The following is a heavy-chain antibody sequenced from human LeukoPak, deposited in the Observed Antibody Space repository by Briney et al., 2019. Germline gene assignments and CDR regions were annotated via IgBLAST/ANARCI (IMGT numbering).Heavy chain of an antibody. J-gene: IGHJ4*02. CDR1: GFSFSTYN. Sequence: GGSLRLSCSASGFSFSTYNMYWVRQAPGKGLEYVSAISSNGYNTYYADSVKGRLTISRDNSKYTLYLQMSSLRAEDTAVFYCVKGLYSGSSHFDYWGQGTLVTVSS. CDR2: ISSNGYNT. V-gene: IGHV3-64D*09. CDR3: VKGLYSGSSHFDY. D-gene: IGHD1-26*01.